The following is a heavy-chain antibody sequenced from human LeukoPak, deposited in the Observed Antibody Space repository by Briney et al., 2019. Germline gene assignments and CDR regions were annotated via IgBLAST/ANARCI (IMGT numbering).Heavy chain of an antibody. CDR1: GFTFSDYY. V-gene: IGHV3-11*01. D-gene: IGHD6-19*01. CDR2: ISKNGKTI. J-gene: IGHJ4*02. CDR3: ARDGGSGWSSAFLDH. Sequence: PGGSLRLSCAASGFTFSDYYMSWIRQAPGKGLEWLSYISKNGKTIYYADSVKGRFTISRDNAKKSVYLQMNSLRAEDTAVYYCARDGGSGWSSAFLDHWGQGTLVTVSS.